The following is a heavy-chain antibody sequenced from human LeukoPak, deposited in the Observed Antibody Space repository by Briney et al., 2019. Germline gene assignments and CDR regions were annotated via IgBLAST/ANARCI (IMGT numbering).Heavy chain of an antibody. Sequence: PSETLSLTCTISDDSIYDYYWSWLRQPPGKGLEWIGYIYYSGSTNYNPSLKSRVTISVDTSKNQFSLKLSSVTAADTAVYYCARLLGYCSGGSCYSRGYYYYGMDVWGQGTTVTVSS. CDR1: DDSIYDYY. CDR3: ARLLGYCSGGSCYSRGYYYYGMDV. J-gene: IGHJ6*02. V-gene: IGHV4-59*08. CDR2: IYYSGST. D-gene: IGHD2-15*01.